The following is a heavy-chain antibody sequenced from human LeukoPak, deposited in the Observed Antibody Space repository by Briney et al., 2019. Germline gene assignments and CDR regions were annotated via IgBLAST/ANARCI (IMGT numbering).Heavy chain of an antibody. Sequence: GGSLRLSCAASGFTFSSYSMNWVRQAPGKGLERVSYISSSSSTIYYADSVKVRFTISRDNAKNSLYLQMNSLRAEDTDVYYCARDSSDIVVVPAAMSDAFDIWGQGTMVTVSS. V-gene: IGHV3-48*01. CDR3: ARDSSDIVVVPAAMSDAFDI. CDR2: ISSSSSTI. CDR1: GFTFSSYS. D-gene: IGHD2-2*01. J-gene: IGHJ3*02.